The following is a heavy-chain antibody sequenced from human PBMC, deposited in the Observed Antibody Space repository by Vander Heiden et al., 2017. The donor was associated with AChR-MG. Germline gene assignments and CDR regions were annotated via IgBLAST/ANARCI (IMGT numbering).Heavy chain of an antibody. CDR2: FSGRAGDT. D-gene: IGHD6-19*01. J-gene: IGHJ4*02. Sequence: EVQLLESGGGLVQPGGSLRLTCAPSGFTLSNYARGWVRQAPGKGLEWVSGFSGRAGDTYYADSVKGRFTISRDNSKNTMYLQMNSLRDDDTAVYYCAKAGGSGWGQGTLVTVSS. V-gene: IGHV3-23*01. CDR3: AKAGGSG. CDR1: GFTLSNYA.